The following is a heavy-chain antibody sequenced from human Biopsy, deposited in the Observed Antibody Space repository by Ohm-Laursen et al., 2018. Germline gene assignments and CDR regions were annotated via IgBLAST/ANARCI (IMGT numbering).Heavy chain of an antibody. CDR1: GFTFSSYG. D-gene: IGHD4-11*01. CDR3: ARDGKRWDYSTYFSWHFDL. Sequence: SLRLSCAASGFTFSSYGMHWVRQAPGKGLEWVAAIWYDGGNKNYADSVKGRFTISRDNSKNTVDLQMNSLRAEDMAVYFCARDGKRWDYSTYFSWHFDLWGRGTLVTVSP. V-gene: IGHV3-33*01. CDR2: IWYDGGNK. J-gene: IGHJ2*01.